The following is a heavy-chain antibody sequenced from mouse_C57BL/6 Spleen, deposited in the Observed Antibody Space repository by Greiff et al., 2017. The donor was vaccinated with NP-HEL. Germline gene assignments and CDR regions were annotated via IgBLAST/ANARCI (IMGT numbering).Heavy chain of an antibody. CDR1: GYAFSSSW. J-gene: IGHJ1*03. CDR2: IYPGDGDT. CDR3: ARWGNYGGYFDV. Sequence: QVQLKESGPELVKPGASVKISCKASGYAFSSSWMNWVKQRPGKGLEWIGRIYPGDGDTNYNGKFKGKATLTADKSSSTAYMQLSSLTSEDSAVYFCARWGNYGGYFDVWGTGTTVTVSS. V-gene: IGHV1-82*01. D-gene: IGHD1-1*02.